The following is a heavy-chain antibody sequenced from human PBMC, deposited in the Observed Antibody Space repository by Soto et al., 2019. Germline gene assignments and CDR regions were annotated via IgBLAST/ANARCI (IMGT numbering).Heavy chain of an antibody. V-gene: IGHV1-69*02. CDR1: GGTFSSYT. CDR2: IIPILGIA. D-gene: IGHD5-12*01. CDR3: ASVAIVATTLSYMDGFMDV. Sequence: QVQLVQSGAEVKKPGSSVKVSCKASGGTFSSYTISWVRQAPGQGLEWMGRIIPILGIANYAQKFQGRVTITADKSTSTAYMELSSLRSEDTAVYYCASVAIVATTLSYMDGFMDVWGKGTTVTVSS. J-gene: IGHJ6*03.